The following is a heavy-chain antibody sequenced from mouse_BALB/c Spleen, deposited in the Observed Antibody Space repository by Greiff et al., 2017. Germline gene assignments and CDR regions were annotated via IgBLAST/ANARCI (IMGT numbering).Heavy chain of an antibody. D-gene: IGHD2-3*01. V-gene: IGHV3-2*02. CDR3: ARGGLGWGFAY. CDR1: GYSITSDYA. CDR2: ISYSGST. Sequence: EVQLVESGPGLVKPSQSLSLTCTVTGYSITSDYAWNWIRQFPGNQLEWMGYISYSGSTSYNPSLKSRISITRDTSKNQFFLQLNSVTTEDTATYYCARGGLGWGFAYWGQGTLVTVSA. J-gene: IGHJ3*01.